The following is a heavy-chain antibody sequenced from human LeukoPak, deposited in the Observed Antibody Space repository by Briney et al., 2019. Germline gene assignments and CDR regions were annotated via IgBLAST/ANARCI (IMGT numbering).Heavy chain of an antibody. D-gene: IGHD6-19*01. CDR1: GGSISSSNW. CDR2: IYHGGST. J-gene: IGHJ6*04. Sequence: PSGTLSLTCAVSGGSISSSNWWSWVRQPPGKGLEWIGEIYHGGSTNYNPSLKSRVTISVDKSKNQFSLKLSSVTAADTAVYYCARVPAVAGTYGMDVWGKGTTVTVSS. V-gene: IGHV4-4*02. CDR3: ARVPAVAGTYGMDV.